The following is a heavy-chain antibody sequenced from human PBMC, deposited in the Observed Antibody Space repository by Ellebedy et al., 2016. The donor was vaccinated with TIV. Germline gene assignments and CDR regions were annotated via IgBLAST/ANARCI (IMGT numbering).Heavy chain of an antibody. Sequence: SETLSLTCAVSGGSFSGYYWSWIRQPPGKGLEWIGSIYYSGSNYYNPSLKIRVTISVDTSKNQFPLKLSSVTAADTAVYYCARWIAVAGTPGYFDYWGQGTLVTVSS. V-gene: IGHV4-39*06. CDR1: GGSFSGYY. J-gene: IGHJ4*02. CDR3: ARWIAVAGTPGYFDY. D-gene: IGHD6-19*01. CDR2: IYYSGSN.